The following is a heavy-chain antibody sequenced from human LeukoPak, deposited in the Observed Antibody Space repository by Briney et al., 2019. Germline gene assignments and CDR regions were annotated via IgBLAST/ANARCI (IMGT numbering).Heavy chain of an antibody. CDR1: GFIFSNYG. V-gene: IGHV3-33*07. J-gene: IGHJ4*02. D-gene: IGHD6-19*01. Sequence: GGSLRLSCAASGFIFSNYGMYWVRQAPGEGLDWVAVIWHDGSAEFYADSVKGRFSISRDDSKNTVYLQMNSLRAEDTALYYCAMDSRGGWSGYFDYWGQGIVVTVSS. CDR2: IWHDGSAE. CDR3: AMDSRGGWSGYFDY.